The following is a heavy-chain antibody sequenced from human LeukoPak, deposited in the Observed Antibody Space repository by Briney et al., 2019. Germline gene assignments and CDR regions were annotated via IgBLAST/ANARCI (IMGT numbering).Heavy chain of an antibody. CDR1: GGSFSGYY. J-gene: IGHJ4*02. D-gene: IGHD1-26*01. V-gene: IGHV4-34*01. CDR3: ARGPNSTSAYSGDY. CDR2: INHSGST. Sequence: SETLSLTCAVYGGSFSGYYWSWIRQPPGKGLEWIGEINHSGSTNYNPSLKSRVTISVDTSKNQFSLKLSSVTAADTAVYYCARGPNSTSAYSGDYWGQGTLVTVSS.